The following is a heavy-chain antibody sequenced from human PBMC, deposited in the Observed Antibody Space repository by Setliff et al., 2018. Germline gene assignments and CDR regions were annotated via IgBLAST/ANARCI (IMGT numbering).Heavy chain of an antibody. CDR1: GYTFTTYA. D-gene: IGHD3-10*01. V-gene: IGHV7-4-1*02. CDR2: INTNTGNP. J-gene: IGHJ6*03. CDR3: ARASRFGTIRYRGDYYMDV. Sequence: ASVKVSCKASGYTFTTYAISWMRQAPGQWLEYMGWINTNTGNPSYAQGFTGRFVFSLDTSVSTAYLQISSLKAEDTAVYYCARASRFGTIRYRGDYYMDVWGKGTTVTVSS.